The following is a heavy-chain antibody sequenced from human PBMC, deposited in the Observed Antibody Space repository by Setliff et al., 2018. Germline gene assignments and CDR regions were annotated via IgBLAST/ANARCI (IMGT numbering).Heavy chain of an antibody. D-gene: IGHD4-4*01. V-gene: IGHV3-48*01. CDR2: ISSGSISTT. J-gene: IGHJ4*02. CDR1: GFTFSIYS. CDR3: ARRGTTAFDF. Sequence: PGESLKISCAASGFTFSIYSMNWLRQAPGKGLEWVSYISSGSISTTHYADSVRGRFTVSRDNAKNTLYLEMNNLRAEDSAVYYCARRGTTAFDFWGPGTLVTVSS.